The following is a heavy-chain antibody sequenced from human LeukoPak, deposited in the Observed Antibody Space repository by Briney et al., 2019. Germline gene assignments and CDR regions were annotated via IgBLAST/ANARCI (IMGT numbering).Heavy chain of an antibody. CDR1: GFSFDDYA. CDR3: AKVMDIVVMVAAGVAFDI. D-gene: IGHD2-15*01. J-gene: IGHJ3*02. Sequence: SGGSLRLSCAASGFSFDDYAMHWVRQTPGKGLEWVSGISWNSGRIGYADSVKGRFTISRDNAKNSLYLQMNSLRAEDTALYYCAKVMDIVVMVAAGVAFDIWGQGTMVTVSS. V-gene: IGHV3-9*01. CDR2: ISWNSGRI.